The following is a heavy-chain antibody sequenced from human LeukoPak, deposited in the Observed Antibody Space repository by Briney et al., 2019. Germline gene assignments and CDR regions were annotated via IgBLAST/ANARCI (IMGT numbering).Heavy chain of an antibody. CDR1: GFTFSSYG. Sequence: SGGSLRLSCAASGFTFSSYGMHWVRQAPGKGLEWVAFIWYDGSNKYYADSVKGRFTISRDNSKNTLYLQMNSLRAEDTAVYYCANIGSSGYLNFDYWGQGTLVTVSS. V-gene: IGHV3-30*02. J-gene: IGHJ4*02. CDR2: IWYDGSNK. D-gene: IGHD3-22*01. CDR3: ANIGSSGYLNFDY.